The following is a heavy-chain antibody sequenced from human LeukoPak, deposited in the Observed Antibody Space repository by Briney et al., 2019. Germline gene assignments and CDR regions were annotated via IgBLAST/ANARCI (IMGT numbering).Heavy chain of an antibody. CDR3: ARGSISGSYVHYDN. D-gene: IGHD1-26*01. J-gene: IGHJ4*02. Sequence: ASVKVSCKASGGTFSSYAISWVRQAPGHGLEWMGWINTNTGNPTYAQGFTGRFVFSLDTSVSTAYLQINSLKAEDTAVYYCARGSISGSYVHYDNWGQGTLVTVSS. V-gene: IGHV7-4-1*02. CDR2: INTNTGNP. CDR1: GGTFSSYA.